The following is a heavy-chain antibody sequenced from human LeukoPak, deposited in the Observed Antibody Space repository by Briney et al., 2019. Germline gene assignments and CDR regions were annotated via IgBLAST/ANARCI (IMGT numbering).Heavy chain of an antibody. CDR2: TSGSGGDT. J-gene: IGHJ4*02. CDR1: GFTFRSYG. D-gene: IGHD3-10*01. Sequence: GGSLRLSCAASGFTFRSYGMFWVRQAPGRGLEWVSATSGSGGDTYYADSVKGRFTISRDNAKNSLYLQMNSLRAEDTAVYYCARDPESSGSPNWGQGTLVTVSS. V-gene: IGHV3-21*01. CDR3: ARDPESSGSPN.